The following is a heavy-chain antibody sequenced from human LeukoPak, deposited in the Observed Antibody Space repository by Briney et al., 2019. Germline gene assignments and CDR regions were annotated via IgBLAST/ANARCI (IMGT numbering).Heavy chain of an antibody. CDR1: GFTFSSYG. D-gene: IGHD1-26*01. CDR3: AKDHQWGHGYYFDY. J-gene: IGHJ4*02. V-gene: IGHV3-30*18. Sequence: PSGRSLRLSCAASGFTFSSYGMNWVRQAPGKGLEWVAVISYDGSNKYYADSVKGRFTISRDNSKNTLYLQMISLRPEDTAVYYCAKDHQWGHGYYFDYWGQGTLVTVSS. CDR2: ISYDGSNK.